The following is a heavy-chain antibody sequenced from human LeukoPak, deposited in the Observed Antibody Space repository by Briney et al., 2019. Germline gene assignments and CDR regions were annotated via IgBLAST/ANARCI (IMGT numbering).Heavy chain of an antibody. CDR3: AKESRASSGSSISFDY. D-gene: IGHD1-26*01. CDR1: GYTFTSYF. CDR2: INPSGGST. Sequence: ASVKVSCKASGYTFTSYFMHWVRQAPGQGLEWMGIINPSGGSTGYAQKFKGRVTVTRDTSTSTVYMELSSLRLEDTAVYYCAKESRASSGSSISFDYWGQGTLVTVSS. J-gene: IGHJ4*02. V-gene: IGHV1-46*01.